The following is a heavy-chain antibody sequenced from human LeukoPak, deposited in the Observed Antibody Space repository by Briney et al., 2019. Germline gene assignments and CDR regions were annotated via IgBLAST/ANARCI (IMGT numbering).Heavy chain of an antibody. Sequence: ASVKVSCKASGYNFNNYGISWVRQAPGQGLEWMGWISGYNGNTKSAQKLQGRVTMTTDTSTNTAYMELRSLRSDDTAVYYCARDILGYTTSWYRFDYWGQGSQVTVSS. CDR3: ARDILGYTTSWYRFDY. CDR2: ISGYNGNT. CDR1: GYNFNNYG. D-gene: IGHD6-13*01. J-gene: IGHJ4*02. V-gene: IGHV1-18*01.